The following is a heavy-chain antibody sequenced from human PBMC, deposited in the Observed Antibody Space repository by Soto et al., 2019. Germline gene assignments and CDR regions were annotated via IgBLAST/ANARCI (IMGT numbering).Heavy chain of an antibody. CDR2: TKSKTDGGTT. CDR3: TTGGAITVYYYYCYGMDV. CDR1: GSTFSNAG. Sequence: SLRLSCAASGSTFSNAGMSWVRQAPGRGLEWVGRTKSKTDGGTTDYAARVKGRFTISRDDSKNTPYLQMNSLKTEDTAVYYCTTGGAITVYYYYCYGMDVWGQGTRGAVS. D-gene: IGHD3-10*01. V-gene: IGHV3-15*01. J-gene: IGHJ6*02.